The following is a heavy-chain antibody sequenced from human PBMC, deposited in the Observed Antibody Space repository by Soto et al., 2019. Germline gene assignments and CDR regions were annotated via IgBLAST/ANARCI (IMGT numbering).Heavy chain of an antibody. V-gene: IGHV3-43*01. CDR3: AKDISSGAAGDHLDY. D-gene: IGHD6-13*01. CDR1: GFTFDDYT. J-gene: IGHJ4*02. CDR2: ISWDGGST. Sequence: EVQLVESGGVVVQPGGSLRLSCAASGFTFDDYTMHWVRQAPGKGLEWVSLISWDGGSTYYADSVKGRFTISRDNSKNSLYLQMNSLRTEDTALYYCAKDISSGAAGDHLDYWGQGTLVTVSS.